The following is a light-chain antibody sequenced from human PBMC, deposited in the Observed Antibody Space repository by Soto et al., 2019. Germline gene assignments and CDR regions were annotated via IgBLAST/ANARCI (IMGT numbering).Light chain of an antibody. CDR2: EVS. CDR3: SSYTSISNYV. CDR1: SSDVGGFNY. J-gene: IGLJ1*01. Sequence: QSALSQPASVSGSPGQSITISCTATSSDVGGFNYVSWVQQHPGKAPKLMIYEVSNRPSGVSNRFSGSKSGNTASLTISGLQAEDEADYYCSSYTSISNYVFGTGTKVTVL. V-gene: IGLV2-14*01.